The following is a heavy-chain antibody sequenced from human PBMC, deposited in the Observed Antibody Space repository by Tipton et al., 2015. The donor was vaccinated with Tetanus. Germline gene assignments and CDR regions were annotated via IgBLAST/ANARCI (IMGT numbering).Heavy chain of an antibody. D-gene: IGHD6-19*01. CDR3: ARARGVAVAGGDY. J-gene: IGHJ4*02. CDR1: GFTFSKKA. CDR2: ISGGGDNT. V-gene: IGHV3-23*01. Sequence: SLRLSCAVSGFTFSKKAMAWVRQAPGRGLEWVSGISGGGDNTHYAESLKGRFTISRDNSKDRLYLQLNSLRAEDTAVYYCARARGVAVAGGDYWGQGTLVTVSS.